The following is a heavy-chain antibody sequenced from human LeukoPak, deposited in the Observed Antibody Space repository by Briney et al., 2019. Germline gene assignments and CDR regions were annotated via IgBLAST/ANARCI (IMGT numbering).Heavy chain of an antibody. D-gene: IGHD3-3*01. V-gene: IGHV3-30*02. J-gene: IGHJ5*02. Sequence: GGSLRLSCAASGFTFSSYGMHWVRQAPGKGLEWVAFIRYDGSNKYYADSVKGRFTISRDNSKNTLYLQMNSLRAEGTAVYYCAKEGGVLRFLEWLSEMNWFDPWGQGTLVTVSS. CDR3: AKEGGVLRFLEWLSEMNWFDP. CDR1: GFTFSSYG. CDR2: IRYDGSNK.